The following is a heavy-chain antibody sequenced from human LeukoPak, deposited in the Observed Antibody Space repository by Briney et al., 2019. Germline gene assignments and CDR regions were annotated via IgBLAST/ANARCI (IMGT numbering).Heavy chain of an antibody. J-gene: IGHJ6*02. CDR2: ISSSGSTI. Sequence: PGGSLRLSCAASGFTFSDYYMSWIRQAPGKGLEWVSYISSSGSTIYYADSVKGRFTISRDKAKNSLYLQMNSLRAEDTAVYYCARENVVVAGTEYYYGMDVWGQGTTVTVSS. V-gene: IGHV3-11*01. D-gene: IGHD2-15*01. CDR1: GFTFSDYY. CDR3: ARENVVVAGTEYYYGMDV.